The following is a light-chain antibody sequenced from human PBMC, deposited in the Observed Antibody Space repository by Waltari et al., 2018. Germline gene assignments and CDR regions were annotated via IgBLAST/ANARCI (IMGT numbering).Light chain of an antibody. CDR1: TSNFGAGYD. CDR3: QSYDSALRNVV. CDR2: DNS. J-gene: IGLJ2*01. Sequence: QSALTQPPSLSGAPGQRVRISCPGKTSNFGAGYDVPWYQQLPGAAPKPLIYDNSNRPSGVPDRFSGSKSGTSASLAITGLQADDEADYYCQSYDSALRNVVFGGGTKLTV. V-gene: IGLV1-40*01.